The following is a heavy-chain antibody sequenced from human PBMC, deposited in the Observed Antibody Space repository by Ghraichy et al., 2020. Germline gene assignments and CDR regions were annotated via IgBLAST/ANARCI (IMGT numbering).Heavy chain of an antibody. CDR1: GYTFTSYG. D-gene: IGHD3-3*01. Sequence: ASVKVSCKASGYTFTSYGISWVRQAPGQGLEWMGWISAYNGNTNYAQKLQGRVTMTTDTSTSTAYMELRSLRSDDTAVYYCARFYDFWSCYYYYYYYGMDVWGQGTTVTVSS. J-gene: IGHJ6*02. CDR3: ARFYDFWSCYYYYYYYGMDV. V-gene: IGHV1-18*04. CDR2: ISAYNGNT.